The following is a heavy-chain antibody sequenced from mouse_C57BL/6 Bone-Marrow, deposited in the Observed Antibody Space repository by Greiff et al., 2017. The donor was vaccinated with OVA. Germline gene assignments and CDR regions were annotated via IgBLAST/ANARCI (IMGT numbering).Heavy chain of an antibody. CDR3: ARGGTSPFAY. CDR2: INPSTGGT. D-gene: IGHD4-1*01. Sequence: VQLQQSGPELVKPGASVKISCKASGYSFTGYYMNWVKQSPEKSLEWIGEINPSTGGTTYNQKFKAKATLTVDKSCSTAYMQLKSLTSEDSAVYYCARGGTSPFAYWGQGTLVTVSA. V-gene: IGHV1-42*01. CDR1: GYSFTGYY. J-gene: IGHJ3*01.